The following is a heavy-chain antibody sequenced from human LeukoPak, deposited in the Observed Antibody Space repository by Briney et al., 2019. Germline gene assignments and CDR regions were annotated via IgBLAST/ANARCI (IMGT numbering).Heavy chain of an antibody. V-gene: IGHV3-30*04. J-gene: IGHJ4*02. CDR2: ISYDGSNK. CDR3: ARDQAGPWAY. CDR1: GFTLSSYA. Sequence: PGRSLRLSCAASGFTLSSYAMRRVRQAPGKGLEWVALISYDGSNKYYADSVKGRFTISRDNSKNTLYLQMNSLRPEDTAVYYCARDQAGPWAYWGQGTLVTVSS.